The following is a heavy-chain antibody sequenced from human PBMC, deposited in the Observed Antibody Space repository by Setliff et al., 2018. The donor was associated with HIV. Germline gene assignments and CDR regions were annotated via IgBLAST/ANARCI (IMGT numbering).Heavy chain of an antibody. CDR3: ARDKWASGFDF. J-gene: IGHJ4*01. Sequence: GGSLRLSCVGSGFTFNGCAMNWVRQAPGKGLEWVSYISMSSHTSVIYSDSVKGRFTISRDNARNSFYLQMNSLRVDDTAVYFCARDKWASGFDFWGHGTLVTVSS. CDR2: ISMSSHTSV. CDR1: GFTFNGCA. D-gene: IGHD1-26*01. V-gene: IGHV3-48*01.